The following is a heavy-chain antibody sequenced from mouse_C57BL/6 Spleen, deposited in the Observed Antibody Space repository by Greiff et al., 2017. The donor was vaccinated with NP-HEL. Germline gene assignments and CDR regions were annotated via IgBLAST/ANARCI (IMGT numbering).Heavy chain of an antibody. J-gene: IGHJ4*01. CDR2: IDPSDSYT. CDR1: GYTFTSYW. Sequence: QVQLQQPGAELVRPGTSVKLSCKASGYTFTSYWMHWVKQRPGQGLEWIGVIDPSDSYTNYNQKFKGKATLTVDTSSSTAYMQLSSLTSEDSAVYYCAKGERSYSNYDAMDYWGQGTSVTVSS. V-gene: IGHV1-59*01. D-gene: IGHD2-5*01. CDR3: AKGERSYSNYDAMDY.